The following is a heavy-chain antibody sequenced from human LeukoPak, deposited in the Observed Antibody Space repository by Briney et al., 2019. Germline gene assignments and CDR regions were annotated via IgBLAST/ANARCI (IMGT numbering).Heavy chain of an antibody. CDR3: ARHGYGDYVVAFDV. CDR1: GDSITNSHW. V-gene: IGHV4-4*02. CDR2: IYLSGDT. Sequence: SGTLSLTCAVSGDSITNSHWWSWVRQPPGKGLEWIGVIYLSGDTDYNPSLKSRVTISIDKSKNQFSLKLSSVTASDTAVYYCARHGYGDYVVAFDVWGQGTMVTVSS. J-gene: IGHJ3*01. D-gene: IGHD4-17*01.